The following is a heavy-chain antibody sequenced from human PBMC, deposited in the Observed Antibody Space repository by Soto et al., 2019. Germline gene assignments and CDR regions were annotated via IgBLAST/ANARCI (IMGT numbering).Heavy chain of an antibody. CDR1: GYSFTGYY. D-gene: IGHD2-8*02. CDR3: ARGDYGTGGYPFPYFDY. J-gene: IGHJ4*02. CDR2: INPDSGAT. V-gene: IGHV1-2*02. Sequence: HEHLVQSGAEVKRPGASLKVSCKASGYSFTGYYIHWVRQAPGQGLEWMGWINPDSGATNYAQNSQGRVTLTSDTSMSTASMDLTSLTSDDTAVYYCARGDYGTGGYPFPYFDYWGQGTLVIVSS.